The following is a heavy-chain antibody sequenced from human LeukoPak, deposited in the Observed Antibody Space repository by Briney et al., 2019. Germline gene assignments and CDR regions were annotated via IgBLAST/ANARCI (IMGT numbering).Heavy chain of an antibody. J-gene: IGHJ3*02. CDR1: GFTVSSNY. CDR2: IYSGGST. V-gene: IGHV3-53*01. Sequence: GGSLRLSRAASGFTVSSNYMSWVRQAPGKGLEWVSVIYSGGSTYYADSVKGRFTISRDNSKNTLYLQMNSLRAEDTAVYYCARGDFGPDAFDIWGQGTMVTVSS. CDR3: ARGDFGPDAFDI. D-gene: IGHD3-16*01.